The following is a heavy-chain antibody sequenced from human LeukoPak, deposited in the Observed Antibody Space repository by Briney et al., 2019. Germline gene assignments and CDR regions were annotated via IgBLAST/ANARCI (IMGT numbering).Heavy chain of an antibody. D-gene: IGHD6-13*01. J-gene: IGHJ5*02. CDR2: IYYSGST. V-gene: IGHV4-59*08. Sequence: PPETLSLTCTVSGGSISSYYWSWIRQPPGKGLEWIGYIYYSGSTNYNPSLKSRVTISVDTSKSQFSLKLSSVTAADTAVYYCASTYSSSWGALDPWGQGTLVTVSS. CDR3: ASTYSSSWGALDP. CDR1: GGSISSYY.